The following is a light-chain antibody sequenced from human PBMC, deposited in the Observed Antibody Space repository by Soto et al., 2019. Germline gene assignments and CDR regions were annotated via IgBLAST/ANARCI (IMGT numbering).Light chain of an antibody. Sequence: EIVLTQSPGTLAVSPGERATLFCRVSQSVSGRLAWYQQRPGQAPRLLISGASSRATGIPDRFSGSGSGTDFTLTISRLEPEDFALYYCQQYAHSTPISFGQGTRLEIK. J-gene: IGKJ5*01. V-gene: IGKV3-20*01. CDR3: QQYAHSTPIS. CDR2: GAS. CDR1: QSVSGR.